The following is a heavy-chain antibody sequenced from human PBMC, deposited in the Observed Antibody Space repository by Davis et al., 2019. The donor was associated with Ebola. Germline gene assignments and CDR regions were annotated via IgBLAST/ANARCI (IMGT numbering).Heavy chain of an antibody. CDR1: GGSFSGYY. J-gene: IGHJ4*02. CDR2: INHSGST. CDR3: ARGRRWNYFDY. D-gene: IGHD4-23*01. Sequence: PSETLSLTCAVYGGSFSGYYWSWIRQPPGKGLEWIGEINHSGSTNYNPSLKSRVTISVDTSKNQFSLKLSSVTAADTAVYYCARGRRWNYFDYWGQGTLVTVSS. V-gene: IGHV4-34*01.